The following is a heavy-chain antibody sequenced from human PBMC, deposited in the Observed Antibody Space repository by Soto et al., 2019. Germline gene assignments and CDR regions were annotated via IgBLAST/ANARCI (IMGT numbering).Heavy chain of an antibody. D-gene: IGHD4-17*01. CDR2: IIPIFGTA. CDR1: GCTFTSYA. Sequence: SVKVSCKASGCTFTSYAMHWVRQAPGQRLEWMGGIIPIFGTANYAQKFQGRVTITADESTSTAYMELSSLRSEDTAVYYFARVYGDYVDYYYYYGMDVWGQGTTVTVSS. J-gene: IGHJ6*02. CDR3: ARVYGDYVDYYYYYGMDV. V-gene: IGHV1-69*13.